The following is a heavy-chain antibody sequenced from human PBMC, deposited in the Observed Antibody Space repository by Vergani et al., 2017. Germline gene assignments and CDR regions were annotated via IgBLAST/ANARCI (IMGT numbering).Heavy chain of an antibody. CDR2: IWYDGSNK. J-gene: IGHJ6*02. Sequence: VQLVESGGGLVKPGGSLRLSCAASGFTFSSYGMHWVRQAPGKGLEWVAVIWYDGSNKYYADSVKGRFTISSENSKNTLYLQMNSLRAEDTAVYYCAGVRYDFWSGYYVEYYYYGMDVWGQGTTVTVSS. D-gene: IGHD3-3*01. CDR3: AGVRYDFWSGYYVEYYYYGMDV. V-gene: IGHV3-33*08. CDR1: GFTFSSYG.